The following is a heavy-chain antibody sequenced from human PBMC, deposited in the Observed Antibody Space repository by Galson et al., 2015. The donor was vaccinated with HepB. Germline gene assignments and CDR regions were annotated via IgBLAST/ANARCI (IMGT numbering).Heavy chain of an antibody. D-gene: IGHD6-13*01. J-gene: IGHJ4*02. CDR2: IWYDGSNK. Sequence: SLRLSCAASGFAFSSYGMHWVRQAPGKGPEWVAVIWYDGSNKYYADSVKGRFTISRDNSKNTLYLQMNSLRAEDTAVYYCARDGSYSSSWYLDYWGQGTLVTVSS. CDR1: GFAFSSYG. V-gene: IGHV3-33*01. CDR3: ARDGSYSSSWYLDY.